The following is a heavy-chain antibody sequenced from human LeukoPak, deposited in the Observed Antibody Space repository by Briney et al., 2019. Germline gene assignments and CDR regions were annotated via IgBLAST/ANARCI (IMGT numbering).Heavy chain of an antibody. D-gene: IGHD2-21*02. Sequence: GGSLRLSCAASGFTVSSNYMSWVRQAPGKGLEWVSVICSGGSTYYADSVKGRFTISRDNSKNTLYLQMNSLRAEDTAVYYCARGPYCGRDCPGNWFDPWGQGTLVTVSS. V-gene: IGHV3-53*01. CDR3: ARGPYCGRDCPGNWFDP. CDR1: GFTVSSNY. CDR2: ICSGGST. J-gene: IGHJ5*02.